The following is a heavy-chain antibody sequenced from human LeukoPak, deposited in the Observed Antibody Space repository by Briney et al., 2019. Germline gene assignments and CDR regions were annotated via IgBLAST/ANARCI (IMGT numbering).Heavy chain of an antibody. CDR3: ASRVDYDSSGYYHGMDV. Sequence: QLGGSLRLSCAASGFTVSSNYMSWVRQAPGKGLEWVSVIYSGGSTYYADSVKGRFTISSDNSKNTLYLQMNSLRAEDTAVYYCASRVDYDSSGYYHGMDVWGQGTTVTVSS. J-gene: IGHJ6*02. V-gene: IGHV3-66*01. D-gene: IGHD3-22*01. CDR1: GFTVSSNY. CDR2: IYSGGST.